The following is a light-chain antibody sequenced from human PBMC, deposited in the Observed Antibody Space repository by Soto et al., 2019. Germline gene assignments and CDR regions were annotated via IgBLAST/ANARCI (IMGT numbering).Light chain of an antibody. CDR3: QEYNGNSGLT. J-gene: IGKJ4*01. Sequence: DIQMTQSPSTLSASVGDRVTITCRASQNIRSWLVWYQQKPGKAPELRIYSASGLESGVPSRFRGSGFGTEFTLTISSLQPDDFATYYCQEYNGNSGLTFGGGTKVEIK. CDR2: SAS. CDR1: QNIRSW. V-gene: IGKV1-5*03.